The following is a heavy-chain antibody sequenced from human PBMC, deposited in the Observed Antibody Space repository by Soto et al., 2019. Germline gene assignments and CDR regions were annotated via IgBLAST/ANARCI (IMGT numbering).Heavy chain of an antibody. CDR1: GFSFSTCV. CDR2: ISASGDTT. D-gene: IGHD3-22*01. Sequence: GGSLRLSCAASGFSFSTCVVSWVRQAPGKGLEWVSSISASGDTTHYAESVRGRFTISRDNSRNTLHLQMSSLTAEDTAIYSCAAQATGYFVPFDFWGRGTLVTVSS. V-gene: IGHV3-23*01. J-gene: IGHJ4*02. CDR3: AAQATGYFVPFDF.